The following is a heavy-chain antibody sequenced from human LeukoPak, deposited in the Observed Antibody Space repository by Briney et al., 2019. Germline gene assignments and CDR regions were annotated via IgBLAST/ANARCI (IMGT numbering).Heavy chain of an antibody. CDR3: ATFPSGSYSAY. Sequence: PGGSLRLSCAASGFTFSSYEMHWVRQASGKGLEWVGHIRSKADSYATVYAASVKGRFTITRDDSENTAYLQMNSLKTEDTAVYYCATFPSGSYSAYWGQGTLVTVSS. V-gene: IGHV3-73*01. J-gene: IGHJ4*02. CDR2: IRSKADSYAT. CDR1: GFTFSSYE. D-gene: IGHD1-26*01.